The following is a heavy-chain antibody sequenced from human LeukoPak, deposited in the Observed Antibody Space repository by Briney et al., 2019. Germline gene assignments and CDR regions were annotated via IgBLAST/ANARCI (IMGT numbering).Heavy chain of an antibody. V-gene: IGHV3-9*01. J-gene: IGHJ5*02. D-gene: IGHD4-17*01. CDR3: ARDRAYGDYAA. CDR1: GFTFDDYA. CDR2: ISWNSGSI. Sequence: SGRSLRLSCAASGFTFDDYAMHWVRQAPGKGLEWVSGISWNSGSIGYADSVKGRFTISRDNSKNTVYLQMNSLRAGDTAVYYCARDRAYGDYAAWGQGTLVTVSS.